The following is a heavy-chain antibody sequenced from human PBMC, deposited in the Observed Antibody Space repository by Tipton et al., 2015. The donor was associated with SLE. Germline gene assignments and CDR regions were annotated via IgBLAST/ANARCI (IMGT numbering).Heavy chain of an antibody. CDR2: IFYSGST. V-gene: IGHV4-39*07. Sequence: TLSLTCTVSGGSISSSSFYWGWIRQAPGKGLEWIGGIFYSGSTYYNPSLKSRVTISVDTSKNQFSLRLRSVTAADTAVYFCARHTFYFGSGSYFRLLQYFDYWGQGTLVTVSS. CDR3: ARHTFYFGSGSYFRLLQYFDY. CDR1: GGSISSSSFY. D-gene: IGHD3-10*01. J-gene: IGHJ4*02.